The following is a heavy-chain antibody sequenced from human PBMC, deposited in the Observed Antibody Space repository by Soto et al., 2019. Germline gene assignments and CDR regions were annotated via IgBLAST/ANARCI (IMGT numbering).Heavy chain of an antibody. D-gene: IGHD1-1*01. J-gene: IGHJ4*02. CDR1: GFTFSNYG. CDR3: AKEGPITNWYLDD. CDR2: ISYDGNVA. Sequence: QVQLVESEGGVVQPGRSLRLSCTASGFTFSNYGMHWVRQAPGKGLEWVTVISYDGNVAYYADSVKGRFTSSRDNSKNTLYLQMNSLRTEDTAVYYCAKEGPITNWYLDDWGQGTLVTGSS. V-gene: IGHV3-30*18.